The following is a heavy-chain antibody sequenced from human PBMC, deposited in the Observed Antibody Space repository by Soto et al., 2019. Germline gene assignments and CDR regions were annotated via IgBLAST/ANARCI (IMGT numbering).Heavy chain of an antibody. CDR3: ARANDQYNYDILTGYSNYYFDY. D-gene: IGHD3-9*01. CDR1: GGSFSGDY. Sequence: SENLSLTCAVYGGSFSGDYWSWIRQPPGKGLERIGEINHSGSTNYNPSLKSRVTISVDTSKNQFSLKLSSVTAADTAVYYCARANDQYNYDILTGYSNYYFDYWGQGTLVTVSS. CDR2: INHSGST. J-gene: IGHJ4*02. V-gene: IGHV4-34*01.